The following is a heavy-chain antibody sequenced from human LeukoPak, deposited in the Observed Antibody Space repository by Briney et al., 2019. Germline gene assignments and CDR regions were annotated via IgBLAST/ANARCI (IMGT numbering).Heavy chain of an antibody. CDR2: ISSSSAYI. CDR1: EFTFSSHN. J-gene: IGHJ4*02. Sequence: GGSLRLSCAASEFTFSSHNMNWVRQAPGKGLEWVSSISSSSAYIYYADSVKGRFTISRDNAKNSLYLQMNSLRAEDTAVYYCAREMFWSCYLSNLHFDYWGQGALVTVSS. CDR3: AREMFWSCYLSNLHFDY. V-gene: IGHV3-21*01. D-gene: IGHD3-3*01.